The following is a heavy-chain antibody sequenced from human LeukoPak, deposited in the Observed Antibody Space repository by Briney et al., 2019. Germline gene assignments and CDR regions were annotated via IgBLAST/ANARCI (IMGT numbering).Heavy chain of an antibody. CDR2: IYYSGST. CDR3: AWRNPMEGRKQQLGYYFDY. Sequence: PSETLSLTCTVSGGSISSSSYYWGWIRQPPGKGLEWIGSIYYSGSTYYNPSLKSRVTISVDTSKNQFSLKLSSVTAADTAVYYCAWRNPMEGRKQQLGYYFDYWGQGTLVTVSS. CDR1: GGSISSSSYY. V-gene: IGHV4-39*01. J-gene: IGHJ4*02. D-gene: IGHD6-13*01.